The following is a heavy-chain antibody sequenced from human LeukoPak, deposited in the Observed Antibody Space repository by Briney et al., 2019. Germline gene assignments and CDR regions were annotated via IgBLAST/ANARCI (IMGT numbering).Heavy chain of an antibody. CDR2: IYFSGTT. CDR1: GDSISSGDYY. D-gene: IGHD2/OR15-2a*01. Sequence: TSQTLSLTCTVSGDSISSGDYYWSWIRQPQGRALEWIGYIYFSGTTYYNPSLKSRVIISVDTSKNQFSLKLSSVTAADTAVYYCARGVSEHRAFYDWFDPWGQGTLVTVSS. V-gene: IGHV4-30-4*08. CDR3: ARGVSEHRAFYDWFDP. J-gene: IGHJ5*02.